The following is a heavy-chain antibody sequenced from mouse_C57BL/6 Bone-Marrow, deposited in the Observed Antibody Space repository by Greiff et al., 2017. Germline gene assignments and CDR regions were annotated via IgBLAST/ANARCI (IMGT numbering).Heavy chain of an antibody. CDR3: ARGGTAQATDY. CDR1: GFTFTDYY. V-gene: IGHV7-3*01. D-gene: IGHD3-2*02. Sequence: EVKLVESGGGLVQPGGSLSLSCAASGFTFTDYYMSWVRQPPGQALEWLGFISHNANGSTTEYSASVKGRFTISRDNSQSILYLKMNALRAEDSATYYCARGGTAQATDYWGQGTTLTVSS. CDR2: ISHNANGSTT. J-gene: IGHJ2*01.